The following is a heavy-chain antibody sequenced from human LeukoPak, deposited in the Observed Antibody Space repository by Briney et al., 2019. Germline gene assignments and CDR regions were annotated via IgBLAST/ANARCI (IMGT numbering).Heavy chain of an antibody. CDR1: GYTSTSYY. J-gene: IGHJ3*02. D-gene: IGHD2-2*01. Sequence: ASVKVSCKASGYTSTSYYMHWVRQAPGQGLEWMGIINPSGGSTSYAQKFQGRVTMTRDTSTSTVYMELSSLRSEDTAVYYCASRGIVVVPAAAWDYDAFDIWGQGTMVTVSS. CDR3: ASRGIVVVPAAAWDYDAFDI. CDR2: INPSGGST. V-gene: IGHV1-46*01.